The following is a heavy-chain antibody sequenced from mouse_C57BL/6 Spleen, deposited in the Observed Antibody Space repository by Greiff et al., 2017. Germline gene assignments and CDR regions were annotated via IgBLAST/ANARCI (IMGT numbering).Heavy chain of an antibody. CDR1: GYSFTGYY. CDR3: ANYDGYEAY. D-gene: IGHD2-3*01. J-gene: IGHJ3*01. Sequence: EVQLQESGPELVKPGASVKISCKASGYSFTGYYMNWVKQSPEKSLEWIGEINPSTGGTTYNQKFKAKATLTVDKSSSTAYMQLKSLTSEDSAVYYCANYDGYEAYWGQGTLVTVSA. CDR2: INPSTGGT. V-gene: IGHV1-42*01.